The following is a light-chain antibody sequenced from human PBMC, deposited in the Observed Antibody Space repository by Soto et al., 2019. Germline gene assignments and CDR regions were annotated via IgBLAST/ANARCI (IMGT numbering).Light chain of an antibody. J-gene: IGLJ3*02. Sequence: QSALTQPASVSGSLGQSITISCTGTSSDVGSYNHVSWYQQYPGKAPKLMIYEASNRPSGVSDRFSGSKSGNTASLTISGLQPEDESDYYCSSFTTSDTWVFGGGTKLTVL. V-gene: IGLV2-14*01. CDR3: SSFTTSDTWV. CDR1: SSDVGSYNH. CDR2: EAS.